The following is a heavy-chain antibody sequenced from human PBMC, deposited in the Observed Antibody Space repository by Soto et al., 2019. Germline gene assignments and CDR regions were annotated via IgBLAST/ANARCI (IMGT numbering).Heavy chain of an antibody. CDR3: AREQYNWKL. CDR2: VYHTGNT. V-gene: IGHV4-59*01. Sequence: SETLSLTCSVSGVSITSYYWTWIRHPPGKGLEWIGYVYHTGNTYYNPSLKSRVTISLDTSKNQVSLRLRSVTAADTAVYYCAREQYNWKLWGQGTLVTVSS. CDR1: GVSITSYY. D-gene: IGHD1-20*01. J-gene: IGHJ4*02.